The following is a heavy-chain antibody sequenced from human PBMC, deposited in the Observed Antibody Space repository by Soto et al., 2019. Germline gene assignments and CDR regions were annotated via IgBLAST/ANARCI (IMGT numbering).Heavy chain of an antibody. CDR2: ISGSGGST. V-gene: IGHV3-23*01. Sequence: EVPLLESGGGLVQPGGSLRLSCAASGFTFSSYAMSWVRQAPGKGLEWVSGISGSGGSTNYADSVKGRFTISRDNSKNTLYLQMNSLRAEDTAVYYCAKEAGYSYGYDGMDVWGQGTTVTVSS. CDR3: AKEAGYSYGYDGMDV. J-gene: IGHJ6*02. CDR1: GFTFSSYA. D-gene: IGHD5-18*01.